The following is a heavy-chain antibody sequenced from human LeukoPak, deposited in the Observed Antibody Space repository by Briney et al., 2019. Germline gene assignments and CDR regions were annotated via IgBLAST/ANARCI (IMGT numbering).Heavy chain of an antibody. CDR2: IKSDGSGT. J-gene: IGHJ5*02. CDR1: GFTFNNYW. D-gene: IGHD1-26*01. V-gene: IGHV3-74*01. Sequence: GGSLRLSCAASGFTFNNYWMHWVRQAPGKGPVWVSNIKSDGSGTGYADSVKGRFSISRDNANNRLDLQMNSLRVEDTAVYYCARGVWRVGAASNWFDPWGQGTLVTVSS. CDR3: ARGVWRVGAASNWFDP.